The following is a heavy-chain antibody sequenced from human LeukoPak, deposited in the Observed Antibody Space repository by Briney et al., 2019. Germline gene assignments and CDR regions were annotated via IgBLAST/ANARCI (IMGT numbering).Heavy chain of an antibody. V-gene: IGHV3-21*01. CDR2: ITTSSSYI. CDR3: VRDRAYSGYDRGFDY. D-gene: IGHD5-12*01. CDR1: GFTFRSYY. J-gene: IGHJ4*02. Sequence: GGSLSLSCAGSGFTFRSYYMIWVRQAPRKGLEWVSSITTSSSYIYYADSVKGRFTISRDNSKNTLYLQMNSLRAEDTAVYYCVRDRAYSGYDRGFDYWGQGTLVTVSS.